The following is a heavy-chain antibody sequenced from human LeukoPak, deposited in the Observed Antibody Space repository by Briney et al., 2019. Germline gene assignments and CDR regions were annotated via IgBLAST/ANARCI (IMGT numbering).Heavy chain of an antibody. D-gene: IGHD6-13*01. Sequence: ASVKVSCKASGGTFSSYAISWVRQAPGQGLEWMGGIIPIFGTANYAQKFQGRVTITADESTSTAYMELCSLRSEDTAVYYCARSSQMYSSSWYEGPSPSYYFDYWGQGTLVTVSS. V-gene: IGHV1-69*01. CDR2: IIPIFGTA. J-gene: IGHJ4*02. CDR1: GGTFSSYA. CDR3: ARSSQMYSSSWYEGPSPSYYFDY.